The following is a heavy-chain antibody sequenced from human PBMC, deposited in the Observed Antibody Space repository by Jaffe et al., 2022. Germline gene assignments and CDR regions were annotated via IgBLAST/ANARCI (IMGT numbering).Heavy chain of an antibody. CDR2: IYWSDEK. CDR3: AHDCTSTSCYEMGLDY. D-gene: IGHD2-2*01. V-gene: IGHV2-5*01. J-gene: IGHJ4*02. Sequence: QITLKESGPTVVKPTQTLTLTCTFSGFSLSTIGVGVGWIRQPPGKALEWLALIYWSDEKRYNPSLKSRLSITKDTSKNQVVLTMTNMDPVDTATYYCAHDCTSTSCYEMGLDYWGQGILVTVSS. CDR1: GFSLSTIGVG.